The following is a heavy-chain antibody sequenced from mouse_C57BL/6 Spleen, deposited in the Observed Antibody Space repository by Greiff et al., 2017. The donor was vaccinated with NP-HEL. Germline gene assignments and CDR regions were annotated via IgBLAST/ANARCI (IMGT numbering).Heavy chain of an antibody. CDR3: ARPSTGIYFDY. CDR1: GYAFSSYW. Sequence: QVQLQQSGAELVKPGASVKISCKASGYAFSSYWMNWVKQRPGKGLEWIGQIYPGDGDTNYNGKFKGKATLTADKSSSTAYMQLSSLTSEDSAVYFCARPSTGIYFDYWGQGTTLTVSS. V-gene: IGHV1-80*01. D-gene: IGHD4-1*01. J-gene: IGHJ2*01. CDR2: IYPGDGDT.